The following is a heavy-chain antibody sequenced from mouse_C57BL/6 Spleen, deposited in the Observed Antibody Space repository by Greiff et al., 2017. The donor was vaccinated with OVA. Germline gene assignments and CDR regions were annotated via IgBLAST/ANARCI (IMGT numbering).Heavy chain of an antibody. J-gene: IGHJ4*01. V-gene: IGHV1-15*01. CDR1: GYTFTDYE. CDR2: IDPETGGT. CDR3: TRGGYPLYAMDY. D-gene: IGHD2-2*01. Sequence: VQLKESGAELVRPGASVTLSCKASGYTFTDYEMHWVKQTPVHGLEWIGAIDPETGGTAYNQKFKGKAILTADKSSSTAYMELRSLTSEDSAVYYCTRGGYPLYAMDYWGQGTSVTVSS.